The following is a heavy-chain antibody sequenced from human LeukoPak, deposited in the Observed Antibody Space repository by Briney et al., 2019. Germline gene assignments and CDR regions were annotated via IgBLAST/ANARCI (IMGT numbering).Heavy chain of an antibody. J-gene: IGHJ3*02. Sequence: SVEVSCKASGGTFSSYAISWVRQAPGQGLEWMGGIIPIFGTANYAQKFQGRVTITADESTSTAYMELSSLRSEDTAVYYCARGIAAAGTIDAFDIWGQGTMVTVSS. CDR2: IIPIFGTA. V-gene: IGHV1-69*13. CDR1: GGTFSSYA. D-gene: IGHD6-13*01. CDR3: ARGIAAAGTIDAFDI.